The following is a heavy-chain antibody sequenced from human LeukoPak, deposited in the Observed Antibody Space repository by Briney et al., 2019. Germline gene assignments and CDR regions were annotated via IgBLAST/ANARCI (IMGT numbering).Heavy chain of an antibody. D-gene: IGHD3-10*01. J-gene: IGHJ4*02. CDR1: GYTLTSYG. CDR2: ISGYNGNT. CDR3: ARDPAFRGAQMEC. Sequence: ASVKVSCKASGYTLTSYGFSWVRQAPGQGLEWMGWISGYNGNTNYAQNLQGRVTMTIDTSTSTAYMELRSLRSDDTAVYYCARDPAFRGAQMECWGQGTLVTVSS. V-gene: IGHV1-18*01.